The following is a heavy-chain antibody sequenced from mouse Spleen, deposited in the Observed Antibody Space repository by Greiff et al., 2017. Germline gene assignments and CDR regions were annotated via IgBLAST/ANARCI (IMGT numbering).Heavy chain of an antibody. Sequence: QVQLQQSGAELARPGASVKLSCKASGYTLTSHGISWVKQRTGQGLEWIGEIYPRSGNTYYNEKFKGKAKLTADKSSSTAYMELRSLTSGDSAVYFCAREGRVVPDYWGQGTTLTVSS. J-gene: IGHJ2*01. CDR1: GYTLTSHG. CDR3: AREGRVVPDY. D-gene: IGHD1-1*01. CDR2: IYPRSGNT. V-gene: IGHV1-81*01.